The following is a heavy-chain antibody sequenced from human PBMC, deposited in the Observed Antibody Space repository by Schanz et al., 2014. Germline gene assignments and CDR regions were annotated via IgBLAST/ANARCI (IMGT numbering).Heavy chain of an antibody. J-gene: IGHJ4*02. CDR3: ARGGSGSHYRLDY. CDR2: IKHDGSVK. CDR1: GFTFSIYA. V-gene: IGHV3-7*01. D-gene: IGHD1-26*01. Sequence: EVQLVESGGGLVQPGGSLRLSCSASGFTFSIYAMHWVRQAPGKGLEWVANIKHDGSVKDYVDSMKGRFTVSRDNAENALYLQMNSLRAEDTGLYFCARGGSGSHYRLDYWGQGTLVTVSS.